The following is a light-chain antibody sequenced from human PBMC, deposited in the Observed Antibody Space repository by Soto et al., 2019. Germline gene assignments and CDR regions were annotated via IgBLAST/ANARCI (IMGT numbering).Light chain of an antibody. CDR2: DVS. Sequence: QSALTQPASVSGSPGQSITISCTGTSSDVGNYNYVSWYQHHPGKAPKLMIYDVSNRPSGVSNRFSGSKSGNTASLIISGLHAEDEADYYCSSYTSSSTYVFGTGTKVTVL. J-gene: IGLJ1*01. CDR1: SSDVGNYNY. V-gene: IGLV2-14*03. CDR3: SSYTSSSTYV.